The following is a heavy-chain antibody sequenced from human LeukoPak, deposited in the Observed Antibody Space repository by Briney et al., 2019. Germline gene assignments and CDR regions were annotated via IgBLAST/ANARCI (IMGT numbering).Heavy chain of an antibody. D-gene: IGHD6-19*01. V-gene: IGHV3-30*01. CDR1: GFTFNSYA. CDR2: ISYDGSNK. CDR3: AREYEQWLTMDV. J-gene: IGHJ6*04. Sequence: SGGSLRLSCAASGFTFNSYAMHWVRQAPGKGLQWVAVISYDGSNKYYADSVKGRFTISRDNSKNTLYLQINSLRAEDTAVYYCAREYEQWLTMDVWGKGTTVTVSS.